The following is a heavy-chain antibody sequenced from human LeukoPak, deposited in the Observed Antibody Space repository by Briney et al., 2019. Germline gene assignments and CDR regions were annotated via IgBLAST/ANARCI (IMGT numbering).Heavy chain of an antibody. CDR3: ARGWYYYYYMDV. Sequence: SQTLSLTCTVSGGSISSGGYYWSWIRQPPGKGLEWIGYIYHSGSTYYNPSLKSRVTISVDRSKNQFSLKLSSVTAADTAVYYCARGWYYYYYMDVWGKGTTVTVSS. CDR1: GGSISSGGYY. J-gene: IGHJ6*03. V-gene: IGHV4-30-2*01. D-gene: IGHD6-13*01. CDR2: IYHSGST.